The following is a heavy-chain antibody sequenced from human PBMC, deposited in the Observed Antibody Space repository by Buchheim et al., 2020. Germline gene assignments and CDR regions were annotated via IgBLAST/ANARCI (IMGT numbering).Heavy chain of an antibody. J-gene: IGHJ4*02. D-gene: IGHD6-13*01. V-gene: IGHV3-48*02. Sequence: EVQLVESGGGLVQPGGSLRLSCAASGFTFTSYSMNWVRQAPGKGLEWVSYISNTGIIYYADSVKGRFPISRDNAKNSLYLQMNSVRDEDTAVYYCAREGLPGYSSSCGLYWGQGTL. CDR3: AREGLPGYSSSCGLY. CDR2: ISNTGII. CDR1: GFTFTSYS.